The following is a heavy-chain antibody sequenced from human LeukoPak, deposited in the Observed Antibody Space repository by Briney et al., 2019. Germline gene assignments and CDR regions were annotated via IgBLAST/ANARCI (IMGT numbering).Heavy chain of an antibody. J-gene: IGHJ4*02. D-gene: IGHD3-22*01. CDR2: IYYSGST. V-gene: IGHV4-39*01. Sequence: SETLSLTCTVSGGSIRSSSYYWGWIRKPPGKGLEWIGSIYYSGSTNYKPSLRSRVTISVDTSKNQFSLKLSSVTAADTAVYYCARHAGSYYTYNFDYWGQGTLVTVS. CDR3: ARHAGSYYTYNFDY. CDR1: GGSIRSSSYY.